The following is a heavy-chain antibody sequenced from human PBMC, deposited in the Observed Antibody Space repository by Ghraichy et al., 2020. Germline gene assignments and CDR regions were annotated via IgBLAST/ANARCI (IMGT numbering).Heavy chain of an antibody. CDR3: APSSFVSYYFDF. D-gene: IGHD6-13*01. CDR2: INPLTGDT. CDR1: GYSFNIYF. Sequence: ASVKVSCKAIGYSFNIYFMHWMRQAPGQGPEWMGRINPLTGDTVYAQKFQGRLTLTRDTSINTAYMELNSLTSDDTAVYYCAPSSFVSYYFDFWGQGTRVTVSS. J-gene: IGHJ4*02. V-gene: IGHV1-2*06.